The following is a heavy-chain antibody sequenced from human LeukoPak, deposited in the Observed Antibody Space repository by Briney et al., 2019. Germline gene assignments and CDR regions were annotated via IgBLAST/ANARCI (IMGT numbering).Heavy chain of an antibody. CDR3: ARPSVKYDSSGNQPNPFDY. CDR2: ITSSSNYL. CDR1: GFTFSTYN. D-gene: IGHD3-22*01. Sequence: PGGSLRLSCAASGFTFSTYNMNWVRQAPGKGLEWVSSITSSSNYLYYADSVKGRFTISRDNAKNSLYLQMTSLRAEDTPVYYCARPSVKYDSSGNQPNPFDYWGQGTLVTVSS. V-gene: IGHV3-21*01. J-gene: IGHJ4*02.